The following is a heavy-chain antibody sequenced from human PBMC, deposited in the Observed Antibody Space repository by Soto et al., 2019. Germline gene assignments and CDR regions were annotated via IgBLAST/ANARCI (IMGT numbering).Heavy chain of an antibody. D-gene: IGHD4-17*01. J-gene: IGHJ5*02. CDR1: GYIFTNYD. V-gene: IGHV1-8*01. CDR3: ASGITYGDYSRGFDP. Sequence: QVQLVQSGAEVKKPGASVKVSCKASGYIFTNYDINWVRQATGQGLEYLGWINPNSGNTGYVQKFKGRVTMTRNTSINTAYMELNSLRSEDTAVYYCASGITYGDYSRGFDPWGQGTLVTVSS. CDR2: INPNSGNT.